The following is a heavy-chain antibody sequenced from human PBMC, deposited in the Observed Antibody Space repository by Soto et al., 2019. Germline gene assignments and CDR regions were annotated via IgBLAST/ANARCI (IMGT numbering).Heavy chain of an antibody. D-gene: IGHD1-7*01. CDR3: AKNQERELPRVIDF. CDR1: GLTFSNYA. Sequence: GGSLRLSCATSGLTFSNYAMSWVRQAPGGGLEWVSSMSGSSSATYYADSVKGRFTISRDRSKNTLYLQMSSLRAEDTALYYCAKNQERELPRVIDFWGQGTLVTVSS. V-gene: IGHV3-23*01. CDR2: MSGSSSAT. J-gene: IGHJ4*02.